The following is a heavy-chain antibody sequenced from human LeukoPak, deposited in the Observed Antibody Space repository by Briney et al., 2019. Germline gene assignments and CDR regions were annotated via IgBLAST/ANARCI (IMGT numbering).Heavy chain of an antibody. CDR3: AKGSQWLLRGGAYFDY. J-gene: IGHJ4*02. CDR2: ISGSGGTT. Sequence: GGSLRLSCAASGFSFSSYAMSWVHQAPGKGLEWVSAISGSGGTTYYADSVRGRFTISRDSSKNTLYVQMNSLRADDTAIYYCAKGSQWLLRGGAYFDYWGQGTLVTVSS. V-gene: IGHV3-23*01. CDR1: GFSFSSYA. D-gene: IGHD6-19*01.